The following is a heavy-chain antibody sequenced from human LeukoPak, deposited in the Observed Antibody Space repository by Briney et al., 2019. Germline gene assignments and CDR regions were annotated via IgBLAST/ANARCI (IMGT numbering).Heavy chain of an antibody. CDR2: IRHEENNK. V-gene: IGHV3-30*02. Sequence: GGSLRLSCAASGFPFNTYGMHWVRQVPGKGLEWVAFIRHEENNKYYADSVKGRFTIYRDNSKNTLYLQMNSLRPEDTAVYYCSRGPMTFVWGAPDYWGQGTLVTVSS. J-gene: IGHJ4*02. CDR3: SRGPMTFVWGAPDY. CDR1: GFPFNTYG. D-gene: IGHD3-16*01.